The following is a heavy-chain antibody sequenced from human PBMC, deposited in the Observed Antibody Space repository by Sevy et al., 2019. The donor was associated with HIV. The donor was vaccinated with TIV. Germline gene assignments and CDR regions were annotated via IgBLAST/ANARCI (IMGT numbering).Heavy chain of an antibody. Sequence: GGSLRLSCTASGFTFSSYSMTWVRQAPGKGLEWVSSISSSSTYIFYANSVKGRFTISRDNAKNSLYLQMNTLRAEDSALYYSARGQNGKYDYWGQGTLVTVSS. CDR1: GFTFSSYS. D-gene: IGHD1-1*01. V-gene: IGHV3-21*01. J-gene: IGHJ4*02. CDR3: ARGQNGKYDY. CDR2: ISSSSTYI.